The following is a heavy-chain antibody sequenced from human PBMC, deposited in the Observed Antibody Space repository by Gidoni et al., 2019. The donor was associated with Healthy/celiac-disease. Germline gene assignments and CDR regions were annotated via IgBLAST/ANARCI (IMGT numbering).Heavy chain of an antibody. CDR1: GFTFSSYS. CDR2: ISSSSSYI. Sequence: EVQLVESGGGLVKPGGSPRLSCAASGFTFSSYSMNWVRQAPGKGLEWVSSISSSSSYIYYADSVKGRFTISRDNAKNSLYLQMNSLRAEDTAVYYCARVPAHDIVVVVAADYWGQGTLVTVSS. V-gene: IGHV3-21*01. J-gene: IGHJ4*02. D-gene: IGHD2-15*01. CDR3: ARVPAHDIVVVVAADY.